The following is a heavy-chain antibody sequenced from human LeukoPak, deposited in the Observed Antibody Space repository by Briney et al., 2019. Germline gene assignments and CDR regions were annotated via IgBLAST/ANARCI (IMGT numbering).Heavy chain of an antibody. J-gene: IGHJ4*02. Sequence: GESLQISCKGSGYSFTSYWIGWVRQLPGKGLEWMGIIYHGDSDTRYSPSFQGQVTISADKSISTAYLQWSSLKASDTAMYYCARQVRTDTAMVEFDYWGQGTLVTVSS. D-gene: IGHD5-18*01. CDR2: IYHGDSDT. CDR1: GYSFTSYW. V-gene: IGHV5-51*01. CDR3: ARQVRTDTAMVEFDY.